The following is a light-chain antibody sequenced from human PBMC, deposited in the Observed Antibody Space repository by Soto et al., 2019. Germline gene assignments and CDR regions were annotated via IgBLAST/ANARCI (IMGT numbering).Light chain of an antibody. CDR2: DVS. V-gene: IGLV2-14*03. CDR3: ASYTTSSTYV. CDR1: SSDVGAFNY. Sequence: QSVLTQPASVSGSPGQSIALSCTGTSSDVGAFNYVSWYQQHPGKAPKFMIFDVSSRPSGVSDRFSGSKSGNTASLTISGIQTEDEADYYCASYTTSSTYVFGTGTKVT. J-gene: IGLJ1*01.